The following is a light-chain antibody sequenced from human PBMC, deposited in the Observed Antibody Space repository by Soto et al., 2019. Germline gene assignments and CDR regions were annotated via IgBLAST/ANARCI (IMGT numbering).Light chain of an antibody. J-gene: IGLJ2*01. CDR1: SSNIGSAY. CDR3: AAWDDSLVV. Sequence: QSVLTQPPSASGTPGQTVTISCSGSSSNIGSAYIYWYQHLPGTAPKLLIYRNNQRPSGVPDRFSASKSGTSASLAISGLGSEEGADYYGAAWDDSLVVFGGGPKLTVL. V-gene: IGLV1-47*01. CDR2: RNN.